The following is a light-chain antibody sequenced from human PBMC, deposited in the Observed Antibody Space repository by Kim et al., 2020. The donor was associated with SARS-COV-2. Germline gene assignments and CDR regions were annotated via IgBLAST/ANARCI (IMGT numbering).Light chain of an antibody. J-gene: IGLJ3*02. V-gene: IGLV3-25*03. CDR1: ALPKQY. Sequence: SYELTQPPSVSVSRTDGQDNCSGDALPKQYAYWFQQKPGQAPVVVIYEDTERPSGIPERFSGSTSGTTVTLTISGVQAEDEADYYCQSADSSDTFWVFGGGTKLTVL. CDR3: QSADSSDTFWV. CDR2: EDT.